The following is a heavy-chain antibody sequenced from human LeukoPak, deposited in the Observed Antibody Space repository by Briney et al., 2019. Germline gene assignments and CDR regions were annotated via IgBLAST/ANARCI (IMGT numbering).Heavy chain of an antibody. V-gene: IGHV4-30-4*01. CDR3: ARAYSPVNYFDY. D-gene: IGHD2-15*01. CDR1: GGSISSGDYY. J-gene: IGHJ4*02. CDR2: IYYSGST. Sequence: PSQTLSLTCTVSGGSISSGDYYWSWIRQPPGKGLEWIGYIYYSGSTYYNPSLKSRVTISVDTSKNQFSLKLSSVTAADTAVYYCARAYSPVNYFDYWGQGTLVTGSS.